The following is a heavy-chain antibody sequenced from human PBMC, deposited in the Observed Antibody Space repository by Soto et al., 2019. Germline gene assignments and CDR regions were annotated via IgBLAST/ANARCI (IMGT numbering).Heavy chain of an antibody. Sequence: QVQLQESGPGLVKPSETLSLTCTVSSDSISSYYWSWIRQPPGKRLEWIGYISYSGSTDYNPSLKSRVTISGHTSKNQFSLKVSSVTAADTAVYYCARGTSWQLPFDYWGQGTLVTVSS. CDR2: ISYSGST. V-gene: IGHV4-59*01. CDR3: ARGTSWQLPFDY. D-gene: IGHD6-13*01. CDR1: SDSISSYY. J-gene: IGHJ4*02.